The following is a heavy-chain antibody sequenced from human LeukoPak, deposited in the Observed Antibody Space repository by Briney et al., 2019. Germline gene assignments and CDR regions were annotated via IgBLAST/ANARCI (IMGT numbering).Heavy chain of an antibody. Sequence: PGGSLRLSCAASGFTFSGFWMSWVRQAPGKGLEWVSAISGSGDSAYYADSVKGRFSFSRDNSRNTLYLQMNSLRAEDTAVYYCAKKYGTGSYYFDYWGQGTLVTVSS. CDR3: AKKYGTGSYYFDY. CDR2: ISGSGDSA. D-gene: IGHD3-10*01. V-gene: IGHV3-23*01. CDR1: GFTFSGFW. J-gene: IGHJ4*02.